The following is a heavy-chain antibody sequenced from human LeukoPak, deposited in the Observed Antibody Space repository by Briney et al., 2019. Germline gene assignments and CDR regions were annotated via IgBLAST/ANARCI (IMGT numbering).Heavy chain of an antibody. D-gene: IGHD4-17*01. CDR3: ARYDYGDCWFDP. CDR1: GGSISSYY. J-gene: IGHJ5*02. CDR2: IYHSGST. V-gene: IGHV4-59*01. Sequence: SETLSLTCTVSGGSISSYYWSWIRQPPGKGLEWIGYIYHSGSTNYNPSLKSRVTISVDTSKNQFSLKLSSVTAADTALYYGARYDYGDCWFDPWGQGTLVTVSS.